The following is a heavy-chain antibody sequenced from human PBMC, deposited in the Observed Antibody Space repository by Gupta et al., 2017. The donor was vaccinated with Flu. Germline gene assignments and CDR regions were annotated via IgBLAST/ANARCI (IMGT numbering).Heavy chain of an antibody. CDR2: ISHDGNIR. D-gene: IGHD5-24*01. J-gene: IGHJ6*02. V-gene: IGHV3-30*18. CDR3: AKDWRWNYNNYGRNV. Sequence: QEEAVESGGDVVQPGRSLRPSCAAVGFSFRNYGMHWVRKAPGKGLEWVASISHDGNIRSHAASVQGRFAISRDNSESKLYLQMSRLRIEDTGVYYCAKDWRWNYNNYGRNVWCQGTTVTVAS. CDR1: GFSFRNYG.